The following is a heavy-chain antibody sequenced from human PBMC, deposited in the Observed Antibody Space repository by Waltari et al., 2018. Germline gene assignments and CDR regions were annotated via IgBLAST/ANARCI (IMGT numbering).Heavy chain of an antibody. V-gene: IGHV4-38-2*02. CDR3: VRDRPTGEVDQ. Sequence: QVQLQESGPGLVKPSETLSLTCSVSGYSVTGGFYWGWIRQAPGKRLEGIANIYYSGTTYYNPSLRSRVTISVDTSKNQFSLKLTSLTAADTAVYYCVRDRPTGEVDQWGPGTLVTVSS. J-gene: IGHJ4*02. D-gene: IGHD7-27*01. CDR2: IYYSGTT. CDR1: GYSVTGGFY.